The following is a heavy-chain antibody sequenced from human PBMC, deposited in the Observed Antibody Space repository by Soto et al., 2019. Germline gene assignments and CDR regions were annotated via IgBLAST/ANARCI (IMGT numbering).Heavy chain of an antibody. J-gene: IGHJ6*02. CDR2: ISGSGGST. CDR3: AKDHYDSSGYPYGMDV. V-gene: IGHV3-23*01. Sequence: PGGSLRLSCAASGFTFSSYAMSWVRQAPGKGLEWVSAISGSGGSTYYADSVKGRFTISRDNSKNTLYLQMNSLRAEDTAVYYCAKDHYDSSGYPYGMDVWGQGTTVTVSS. D-gene: IGHD3-22*01. CDR1: GFTFSSYA.